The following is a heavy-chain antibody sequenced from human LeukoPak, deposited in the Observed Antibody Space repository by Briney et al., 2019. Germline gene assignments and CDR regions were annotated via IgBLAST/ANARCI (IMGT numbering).Heavy chain of an antibody. CDR1: GFRFSTYW. CDR2: IKQDGNEK. V-gene: IGHV3-7*01. J-gene: IGHJ5*02. D-gene: IGHD1/OR15-1a*01. CDR3: GTVHRYNWFDP. Sequence: GGSLRLSCTASGFRFSTYWMSWVRQAPGKGLEWVVKIKQDGNEKDYVDSVKGRFTISRDNAEQSLYLQMNSLRADDTAVYYCGTVHRYNWFDPWGQGTLVTVSS.